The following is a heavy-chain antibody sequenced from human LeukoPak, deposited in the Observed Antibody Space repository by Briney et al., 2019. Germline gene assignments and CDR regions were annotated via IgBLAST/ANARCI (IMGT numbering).Heavy chain of an antibody. Sequence: GGSLRLSCTASAFTFGDYAMTWVRQAPGKGLEWVGFIRSKTYGGTTEYAASVKGRFTISGDDSKSIAYLQMNSLKTEDTAVYYCTRDRGHCSSTSCSQGPAFDIWGRGTMVTVSS. V-gene: IGHV3-49*04. CDR2: IRSKTYGGTT. CDR1: AFTFGDYA. D-gene: IGHD2-2*01. J-gene: IGHJ3*02. CDR3: TRDRGHCSSTSCSQGPAFDI.